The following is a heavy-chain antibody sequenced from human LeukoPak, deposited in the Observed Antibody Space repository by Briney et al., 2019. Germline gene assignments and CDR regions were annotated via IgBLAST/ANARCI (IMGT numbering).Heavy chain of an antibody. Sequence: PGGSLRLSCAASGLTFSSYGMHWVRQAPGKGLEWVAFIRYDGSNKYYADSVKGRFTISRDNSKNTLYLQMNSLRAEDTAVYYCAKENYSNFVFDYWGQGTLVTVSS. CDR1: GLTFSSYG. J-gene: IGHJ4*02. D-gene: IGHD4-11*01. V-gene: IGHV3-30*02. CDR3: AKENYSNFVFDY. CDR2: IRYDGSNK.